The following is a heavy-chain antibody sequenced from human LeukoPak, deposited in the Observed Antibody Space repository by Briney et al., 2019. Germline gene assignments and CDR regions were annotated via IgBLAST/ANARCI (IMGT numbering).Heavy chain of an antibody. V-gene: IGHV3-23*01. D-gene: IGHD3-22*01. Sequence: GGSLRLSCAASGFIFNNYGLIWVRQAPGKGLEWVSAISDDGGGTNYADFVKGRFTISRDNSKNTLFLQMNSLRAEDTALYYCAKGSSGYFVDLWGQGTLVTVSS. CDR3: AKGSSGYFVDL. CDR1: GFIFNNYG. CDR2: ISDDGGGT. J-gene: IGHJ5*02.